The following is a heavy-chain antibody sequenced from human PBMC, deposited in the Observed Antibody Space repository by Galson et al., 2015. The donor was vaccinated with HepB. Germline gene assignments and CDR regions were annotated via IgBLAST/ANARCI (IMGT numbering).Heavy chain of an antibody. J-gene: IGHJ4*02. V-gene: IGHV3-23*01. CDR3: AKDPRSSRGDY. CDR1: GFTFSSYA. Sequence: SLRLSCAASGFTFSSYAMSWVRQAPGKGLEWVSGISGSGGTTYNADSVKGRFTISRDNSKNTLYLQMSSLRADDTAVYYCAKDPRSSRGDYWGQGTLVTVSS. D-gene: IGHD2-2*01. CDR2: ISGSGGTT.